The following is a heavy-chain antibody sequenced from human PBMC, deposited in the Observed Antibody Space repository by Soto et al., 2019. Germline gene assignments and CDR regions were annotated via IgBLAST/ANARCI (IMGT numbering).Heavy chain of an antibody. V-gene: IGHV4-34*01. CDR3: AGRRGYSGYDY. J-gene: IGHJ4*01. CDR1: GGSFSGYY. D-gene: IGHD5-12*01. CDR2: INHSGST. Sequence: PSETLSLTCAVYGGSFSGYYWSWIRQPPGKGLEWIGEINHSGSTNYNPSLKSRVTISVDTSKNQFSLKLSSVTAADTAVYYCAGRRGYSGYDYWGHGTLVTVSS.